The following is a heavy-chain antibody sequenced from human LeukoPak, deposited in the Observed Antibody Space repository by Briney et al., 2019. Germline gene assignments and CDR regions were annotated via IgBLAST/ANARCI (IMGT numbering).Heavy chain of an antibody. CDR3: ARGFDFWSGKEL. J-gene: IGHJ4*02. CDR1: GGSISSYY. CDR2: IYYSGST. V-gene: IGHV4-59*01. D-gene: IGHD3-3*01. Sequence: PSETLSLTCTVAGGSISSYYWSWIRQPPGKGLEWIGYIYYSGSTNYNPSLKSRVTISVDTSKNQFSLKLSSVAAADTAGYYCARGFDFWSGKELWGQGTLVTVSS.